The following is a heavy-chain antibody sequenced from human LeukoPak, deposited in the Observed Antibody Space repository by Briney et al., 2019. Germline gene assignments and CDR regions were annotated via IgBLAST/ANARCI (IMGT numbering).Heavy chain of an antibody. D-gene: IGHD3-22*01. CDR1: GGSTTSNYY. CDR3: ARMGRYYYDSSGYYRDQHFDY. V-gene: IGHV4-39*07. CDR2: IYYSGST. Sequence: SETLSLTCTVSGGSTTSNYYWGWIRQSPGRGLEWIGSIYYSGSTYYNPSLKSRVTMSLDTSKNQFSLKLSSVTAADTAVYYCARMGRYYYDSSGYYRDQHFDYWGQGALVTVSS. J-gene: IGHJ4*02.